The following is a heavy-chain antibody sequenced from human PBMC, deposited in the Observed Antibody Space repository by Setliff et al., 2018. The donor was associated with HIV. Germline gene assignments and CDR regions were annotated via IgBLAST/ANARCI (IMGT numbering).Heavy chain of an antibody. D-gene: IGHD1-20*01. Sequence: PSETLSLTCAVYRGSFSHYYWTWIRQSPGKGLEWIAEINQERTTFYNPSLKSRVTMSLDTSRNEVSLRLSSVTAADTATYFCARVRFNFDNVRCFDLWGLGTLVTVSS. CDR2: INQERTT. CDR1: RGSFSHYY. V-gene: IGHV4-34*01. CDR3: ARVRFNFDNVRCFDL. J-gene: IGHJ2*01.